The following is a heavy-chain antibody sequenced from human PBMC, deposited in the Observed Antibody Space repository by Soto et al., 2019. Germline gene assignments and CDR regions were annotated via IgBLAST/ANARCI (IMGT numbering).Heavy chain of an antibody. CDR1: GYTSTNYG. J-gene: IGHJ4*02. V-gene: IGHV1-18*01. CDR3: ARDRRCVGELLPSGTFDD. Sequence: ASVKVSCKASGYTSTNYGFAWVRQAPGQGLEWMGWISAYNGNTNYAQKLQGRVTMTTDTSTSTAYMELRSLRSDDTAVYYCARDRRCVGELLPSGTFDDWGQGPLVTVAS. CDR2: ISAYNGNT. D-gene: IGHD3-10*01.